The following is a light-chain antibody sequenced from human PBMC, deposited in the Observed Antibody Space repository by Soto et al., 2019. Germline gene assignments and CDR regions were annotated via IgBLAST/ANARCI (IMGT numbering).Light chain of an antibody. CDR3: QQYGSSPFT. CDR1: QSVSANY. J-gene: IGKJ2*01. CDR2: GAS. Sequence: EIVLTQSPGTLSLSPGESATLSCRASQSVSANYLAWYQQKPGQAPRLLISGASSRATGIPDRFSGSGSETDFTLTISRLEPEDFAVYYCQQYGSSPFTFGQGTKLEIK. V-gene: IGKV3-20*01.